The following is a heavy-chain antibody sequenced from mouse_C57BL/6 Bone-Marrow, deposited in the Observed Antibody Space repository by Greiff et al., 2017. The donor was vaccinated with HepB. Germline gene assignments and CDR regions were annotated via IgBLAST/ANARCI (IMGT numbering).Heavy chain of an antibody. V-gene: IGHV1-69*01. CDR2: IDPSDSYT. CDR3: ARAEIYDGYYGFAY. CDR1: GYTFTSYW. J-gene: IGHJ3*01. D-gene: IGHD2-3*01. Sequence: VQLQQSGAELVMPGASVKLSCKASGYTFTSYWMHWVKQRPGQGLEWIGEIDPSDSYTNYNQKFKGKSTLTVDKSSSTAYRQLSSLTSEDSAVYYCARAEIYDGYYGFAYWGQGTLVTVSA.